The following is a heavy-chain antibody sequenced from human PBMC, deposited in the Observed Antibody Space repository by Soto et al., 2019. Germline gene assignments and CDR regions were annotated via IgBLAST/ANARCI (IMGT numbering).Heavy chain of an antibody. CDR1: GGSISVHY. CDR2: IYPSGST. CDR3: AREWSDRGNDF. V-gene: IGHV4-4*07. J-gene: IGHJ4*02. Sequence: PSETLSLTCTVSGGSISVHYWSLIRQSAGKGLEWIGRIYPSGSTDYNPSLNSRVTMSLDMYKNQFSLDLTSVTAADAAVYFCAREWSDRGNDFWGRGTLVTVSS. D-gene: IGHD5-12*01.